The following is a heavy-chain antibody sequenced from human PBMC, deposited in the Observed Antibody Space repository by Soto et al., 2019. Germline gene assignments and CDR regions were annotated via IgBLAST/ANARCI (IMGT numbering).Heavy chain of an antibody. Sequence: PGGSLRLSCAASGFTFSSYSMNWVRQAPGKGLEWVSSISSSSSYIYYADSVKGRFTISRDNAKNSLYLQMNSLRAEDTAVYYCARVPASSDPEYYYYYYGMDVWGQGTTVTVSS. V-gene: IGHV3-21*01. CDR3: ARVPASSDPEYYYYYYGMDV. D-gene: IGHD2-2*01. CDR1: GFTFSSYS. CDR2: ISSSSSYI. J-gene: IGHJ6*02.